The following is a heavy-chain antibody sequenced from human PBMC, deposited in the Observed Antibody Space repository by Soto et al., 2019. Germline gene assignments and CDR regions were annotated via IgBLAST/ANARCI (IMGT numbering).Heavy chain of an antibody. Sequence: PGGSLRLSCAASGFTFSNYAMNWFRQAPGKGLEWVSFIDLSGTTTYYRDSVKGRFSIFKDKSKNTVYLQMNRLTVEDAAVYYCTKDRVPDGIYSFDYWGQGALVTVSS. D-gene: IGHD2-15*01. V-gene: IGHV3-23*03. CDR3: TKDRVPDGIYSFDY. CDR1: GFTFSNYA. CDR2: IDLSGTTT. J-gene: IGHJ4*02.